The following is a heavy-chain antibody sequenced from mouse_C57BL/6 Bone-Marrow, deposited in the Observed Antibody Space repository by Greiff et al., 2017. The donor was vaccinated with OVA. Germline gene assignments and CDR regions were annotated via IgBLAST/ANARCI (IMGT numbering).Heavy chain of an antibody. CDR1: GYTFTSYW. V-gene: IGHV1-59*01. CDR2: IDPSDSYT. J-gene: IGHJ1*03. Sequence: QVQLKQPGAELVRPGTSVKLSCKASGYTFTSYWMHWVKQRPGQGLEWIGVIDPSDSYTNYNQKFKGKATLTVDTSSSTAYMQLSSLTSEDSAVYYCAILDYYGSSYVPYWYFDVWGTGTTVTVSS. CDR3: AILDYYGSSYVPYWYFDV. D-gene: IGHD1-1*01.